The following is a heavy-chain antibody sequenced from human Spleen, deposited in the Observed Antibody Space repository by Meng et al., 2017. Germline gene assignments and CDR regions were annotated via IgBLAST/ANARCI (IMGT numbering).Heavy chain of an antibody. CDR2: IGHSGFT. J-gene: IGHJ4*02. CDR1: GGSISTSGYY. Sequence: QPQLQESGPGLVKPSEALSLTCSVSGGSISTSGYYWGWIRQPPGKGLEWIGSIGHSGFTYYTPSLKSRVTISVDTSKNQFSLKLSSVTAADTAVYFCARGPDHAKTGYWGQGTLVTVSS. CDR3: ARGPDHAKTGY. D-gene: IGHD3-9*01. V-gene: IGHV4-39*01.